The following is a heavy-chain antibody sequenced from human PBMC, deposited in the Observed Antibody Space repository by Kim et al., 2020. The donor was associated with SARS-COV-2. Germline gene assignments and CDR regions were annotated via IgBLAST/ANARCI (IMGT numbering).Heavy chain of an antibody. CDR1: GFTFSVSY. J-gene: IGHJ1*01. CDR3: ANLHYYSSQF. V-gene: IGHV3-11*01. D-gene: IGHD3-10*01. Sequence: GGSLRLSCTASGFTFSVSYMIWLRQAPGRGLEWASFISESGGSTFYADSVKSRFTVSRDNAKNALYLQMDNLSPEDTAVYYCANLHYYSSQFWGQGTLVTVSS. CDR2: ISESGGST.